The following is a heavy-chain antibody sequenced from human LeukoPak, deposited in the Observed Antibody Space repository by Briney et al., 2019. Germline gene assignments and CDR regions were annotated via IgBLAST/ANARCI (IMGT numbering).Heavy chain of an antibody. V-gene: IGHV4-39*01. CDR2: IYYSGST. Sequence: PSETLSLTCTVSGGSISSSSYYWGWIRQPPGKGLEWIGSIYYSGSTYYNPSLKSRVTISVDTSKNQFSLKLSSVTAADTAVYYCARASRHTDYWGQGTLVTVSS. J-gene: IGHJ4*02. D-gene: IGHD5-12*01. CDR1: GGSISSSSYY. CDR3: ARASRHTDY.